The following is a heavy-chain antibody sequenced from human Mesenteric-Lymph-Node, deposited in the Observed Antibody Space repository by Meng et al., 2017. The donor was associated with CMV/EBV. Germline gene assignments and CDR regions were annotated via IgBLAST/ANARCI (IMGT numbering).Heavy chain of an antibody. CDR2: ISGSGRTT. CDR3: AKGTSAGTSNFFDP. V-gene: IGHV3-23*01. Sequence: GESLKISCAASGFTFSSYAMSWVRQAPGKGLEWVSGISGSGRTTFYADSVKGWFTTSRDNSKDTLSLQMDSLRVDDTAIYYCAKGTSAGTSNFFDPWGQGTLVTVSS. J-gene: IGHJ5*02. CDR1: GFTFSSYA. D-gene: IGHD2-15*01.